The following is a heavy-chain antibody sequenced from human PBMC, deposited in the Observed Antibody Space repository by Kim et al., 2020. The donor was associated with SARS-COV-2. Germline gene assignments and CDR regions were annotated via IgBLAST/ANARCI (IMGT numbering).Heavy chain of an antibody. CDR3: ARRAQKRIAGIYYYYYGMDV. J-gene: IGHJ6*02. Sequence: SETLSLTCTVSGGSISSYYWSWIRQPPGKGLEWIGYIYYSGSTNYNPSLKSRVTISVDTSKNQFSLKLSSVTAADTAVYYCARRAQKRIAGIYYYYYGMDVWGQGTTVTVSS. CDR1: GGSISSYY. D-gene: IGHD6-13*01. V-gene: IGHV4-59*08. CDR2: IYYSGST.